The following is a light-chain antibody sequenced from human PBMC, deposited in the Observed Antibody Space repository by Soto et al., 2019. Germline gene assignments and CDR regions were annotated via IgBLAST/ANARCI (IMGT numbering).Light chain of an antibody. Sequence: EVVMTQSPLSLPVTLGQPASISCRSSQSLVSSDGHTYLIWLQQRPGQSPRGLMYTVSNRDSGVPDSFNGRGSGTYYTLKISRVEPEDVVVYDCVQVIHWPFSFGQGTWLEIK. V-gene: IGKV2-30*01. CDR2: TVS. CDR1: QSLVSSDGHTY. CDR3: VQVIHWPFS. J-gene: IGKJ2*03.